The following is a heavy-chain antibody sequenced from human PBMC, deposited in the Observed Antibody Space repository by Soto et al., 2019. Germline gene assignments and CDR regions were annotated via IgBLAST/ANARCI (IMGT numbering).Heavy chain of an antibody. J-gene: IGHJ4*02. V-gene: IGHV4-4*02. Sequence: QVQLQESGPGLVKPSGTLSLTCAVSGGSISSSNWWSWVRQPPGKGLEGIGEIYHSGSTNYNPSLKSRVTISVDKSKNQFSLKLSSVTAADTAVYYCARVLLRGYEVGAPTQIDYWGQGTLVTVSS. CDR1: GGSISSSNW. D-gene: IGHD1-26*01. CDR3: ARVLLRGYEVGAPTQIDY. CDR2: IYHSGST.